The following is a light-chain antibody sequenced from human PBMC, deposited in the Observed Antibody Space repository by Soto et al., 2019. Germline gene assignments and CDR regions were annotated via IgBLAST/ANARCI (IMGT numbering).Light chain of an antibody. CDR1: QGIRND. J-gene: IGKJ2*01. CDR3: LLHNSYPYT. Sequence: DIQMTQSPSSLSASVEDRVTITCRASQGIRNDLSWYQQKPGKAPKRLIYVASRLQSGVPSWFSGNGSGTEFTLTISSLQPEDFATYYCLLHNSYPYTFGLGTKLEIK. V-gene: IGKV1-17*01. CDR2: VAS.